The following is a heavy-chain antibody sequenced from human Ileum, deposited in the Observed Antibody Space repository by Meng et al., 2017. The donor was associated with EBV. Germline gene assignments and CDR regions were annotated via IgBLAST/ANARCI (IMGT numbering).Heavy chain of an antibody. V-gene: IGHV4-30-4*01. CDR2: HSGSP. D-gene: IGHD6-13*01. J-gene: IGHJ4*02. CDR3: AIYAEGAGGKGY. Sequence: QGQRRESARGLVRPSQTRSLSCAVSGGSIRSGAYLWSWIRQPPGKGLEWIGHSGSPSYNPSLRSRLTISVDPSKNQFSLRLDSATAADTAVYYCAIYAEGAGGKGYWGQGTLVTVSS. CDR1: GGSIRSGAYL.